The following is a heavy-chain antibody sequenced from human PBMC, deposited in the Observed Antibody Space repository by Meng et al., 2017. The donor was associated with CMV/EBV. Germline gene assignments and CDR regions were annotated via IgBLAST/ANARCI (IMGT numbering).Heavy chain of an antibody. D-gene: IGHD5/OR15-5a*01. V-gene: IGHV3-73*01. Sequence: GGSLKISCAASGFTFSGSAMHWVRQASGKGLEWVGRIRSKANSYATAYAASVKGRFTISRDDSKNTAYLQMNSLKTEDTAVYYCTRRLMSRGGLIDYWGQGTLVTVSS. CDR2: IRSKANSYAT. CDR3: TRRLMSRGGLIDY. CDR1: GFTFSGSA. J-gene: IGHJ4*02.